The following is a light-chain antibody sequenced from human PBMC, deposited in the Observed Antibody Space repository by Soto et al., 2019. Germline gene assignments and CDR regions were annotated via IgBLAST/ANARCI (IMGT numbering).Light chain of an antibody. V-gene: IGKV1-5*03. CDR1: QSISSW. Sequence: DIQMTQSPSTLSASVGDRVTITCRASQSISSWLAWYQQKPGKAPKLLIYKASSLESGVPSRFSSSGSGTEFTLTISSLQPDDFATYYRQQYNSYPFTFGPGTKVDIK. CDR3: QQYNSYPFT. J-gene: IGKJ3*01. CDR2: KAS.